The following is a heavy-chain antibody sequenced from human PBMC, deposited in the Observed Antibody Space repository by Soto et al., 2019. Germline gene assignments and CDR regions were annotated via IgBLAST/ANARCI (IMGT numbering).Heavy chain of an antibody. CDR3: ARGPTVTYYYYGMDV. D-gene: IGHD4-17*01. CDR2: IYYSGST. Sequence: SETLSLTCTVSGGSISSYYWSWIRQPPGKGLEWIGYIYYSGSTNYNPSLKSRVTISVDTSKNQFSLKLSSATAADTAVYYCARGPTVTYYYYGMDVWGQGTTVTVSS. V-gene: IGHV4-59*01. CDR1: GGSISSYY. J-gene: IGHJ6*02.